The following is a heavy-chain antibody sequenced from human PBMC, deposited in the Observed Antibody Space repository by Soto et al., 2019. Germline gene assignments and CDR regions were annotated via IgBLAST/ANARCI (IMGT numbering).Heavy chain of an antibody. CDR2: ISYDGSNK. J-gene: IGHJ4*02. CDR3: TTENYYGSGSPY. Sequence: PGGSLRLSCAASGFTFSSYAMHWVRQAPGKGLEWVAVISYDGSNKYYADSVKGRFTISRDNSKNTLYLQMNSLRAEDTAVYYCTTENYYGSGSPYWGQGTLVTVPS. CDR1: GFTFSSYA. D-gene: IGHD3-10*01. V-gene: IGHV3-30-3*01.